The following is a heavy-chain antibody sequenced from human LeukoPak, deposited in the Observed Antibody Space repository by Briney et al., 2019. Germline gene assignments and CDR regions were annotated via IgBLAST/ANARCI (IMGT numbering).Heavy chain of an antibody. V-gene: IGHV3-7*01. D-gene: IGHD2/OR15-2a*01. CDR1: GFTFSSYW. CDR2: IKQDGSEK. CDR3: AKEKSLSAYYFDY. Sequence: GSLRLPCAASGFTFSSYWMSWVRQAPGKGLEWVANIKQDGSEKYYADSVKGRFTISRDNSKNTLYLQMNSLRAEDTAVYYCAKEKSLSAYYFDYWGQGTLVTVSS. J-gene: IGHJ4*02.